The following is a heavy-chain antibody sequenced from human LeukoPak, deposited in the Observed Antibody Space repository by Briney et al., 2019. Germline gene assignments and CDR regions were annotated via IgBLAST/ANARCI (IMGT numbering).Heavy chain of an antibody. J-gene: IGHJ6*03. V-gene: IGHV4-34*01. CDR3: AGGVGDPLEYYYYMDV. CDR2: INHSGST. Sequence: SETLSLTCAVYGGSFSGYYWSWIRRPPGKGLEWIGEINHSGSTNYNPSLKSRVTISVDTSKNQFSLKLSSVTAADTAVYYCAGGVGDPLEYYYYMDVWGKGTTVTVSS. D-gene: IGHD1-26*01. CDR1: GGSFSGYY.